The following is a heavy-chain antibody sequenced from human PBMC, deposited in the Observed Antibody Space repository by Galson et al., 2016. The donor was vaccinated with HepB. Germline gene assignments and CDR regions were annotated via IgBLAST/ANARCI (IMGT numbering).Heavy chain of an antibody. CDR3: TRGQESAGDY. CDR1: GGSVSSRTYY. Sequence: SETLSLTCTVSGGSVSSRTYYWAWVRQPPGKGLEWIGSINYSGRTFYRPSLKSRLTISINTSKNQFSLKLNSVTAADTAIYYCTRGQESAGDYWGQGALVTVSS. V-gene: IGHV4-39*01. CDR2: INYSGRT. D-gene: IGHD6-13*01. J-gene: IGHJ4*02.